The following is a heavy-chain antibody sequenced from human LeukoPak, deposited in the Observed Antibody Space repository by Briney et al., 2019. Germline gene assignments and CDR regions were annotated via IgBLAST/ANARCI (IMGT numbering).Heavy chain of an antibody. Sequence: GGSLRLSCAASGFTFSSYAMHWVRQAPGKGLEWVAVISYDGSNKYYADSVKGRFTISRDNSKNTLYLQMNSLRAEDTAVYYCARSRYGMDVWGQGTTVIVSS. V-gene: IGHV3-30-3*01. J-gene: IGHJ6*02. CDR1: GFTFSSYA. CDR3: ARSRYGMDV. CDR2: ISYDGSNK.